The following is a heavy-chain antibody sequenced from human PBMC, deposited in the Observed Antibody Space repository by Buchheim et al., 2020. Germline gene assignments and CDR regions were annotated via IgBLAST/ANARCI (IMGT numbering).Heavy chain of an antibody. D-gene: IGHD2-2*02. V-gene: IGHV1-46*01. CDR1: GYTFTSYY. Sequence: QVQLVQSGAEVKKPGASVKVSCKASGYTFTSYYMHWVRQAPGQGLEWMGIINPSGGSTSYAQKFQGRVTMTRDTSTSTVYMELSSLRSEDTAVYYCALRTRIVVVPAAIAPYYYYYYMDVWGKGTT. J-gene: IGHJ6*03. CDR2: INPSGGST. CDR3: ALRTRIVVVPAAIAPYYYYYYMDV.